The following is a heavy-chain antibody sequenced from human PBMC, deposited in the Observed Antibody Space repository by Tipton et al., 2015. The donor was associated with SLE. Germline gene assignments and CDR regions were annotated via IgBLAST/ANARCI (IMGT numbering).Heavy chain of an antibody. CDR3: ARGTHLRPGPFVISGSYGYYYYGMDV. D-gene: IGHD1-26*01. V-gene: IGHV4-59*11. Sequence: TLSLTCTVSGGSISSHYWSWIRQPPGKGLEWIGYIYYSGSTNYNPSLKSRVTISVDTSKNQFSLKLSSVTAADTAVYYCARGTHLRPGPFVISGSYGYYYYGMDVWGQGTTVTVSS. CDR1: GGSISSHY. J-gene: IGHJ6*02. CDR2: IYYSGST.